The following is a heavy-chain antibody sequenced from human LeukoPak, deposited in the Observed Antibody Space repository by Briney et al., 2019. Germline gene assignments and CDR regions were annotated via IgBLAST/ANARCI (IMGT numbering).Heavy chain of an antibody. J-gene: IGHJ6*03. D-gene: IGHD2-2*01. V-gene: IGHV1-2*02. CDR3: ARVGSSTSYHYYYYMDV. CDR2: INPNSGGT. Sequence: GASVKVSCKASGYTFTGYYMHWVRQAPGQGLEWMGWINPNSGGTNYAQKFQGRVTMTRDTSISTAYMELSRLRSDDTAVYYCARVGSSTSYHYYYYMDVWGKGTTVTVSS. CDR1: GYTFTGYY.